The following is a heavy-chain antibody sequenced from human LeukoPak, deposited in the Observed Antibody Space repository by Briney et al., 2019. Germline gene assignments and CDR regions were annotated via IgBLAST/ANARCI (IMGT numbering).Heavy chain of an antibody. J-gene: IGHJ4*02. D-gene: IGHD3-3*01. V-gene: IGHV3-15*01. Sequence: GGSLRLSCAASGFTFSNAWMSWVRQAPGKGLEWVGRIKSKTDGGTTDYAAPVKGRFTISRDDSKNTLYLQMNSLKTEDTAVYYCTTGGRLEWLLSSYYFDYWGQGTLVTVSS. CDR1: GFTFSNAW. CDR3: TTGGRLEWLLSSYYFDY. CDR2: IKSKTDGGTT.